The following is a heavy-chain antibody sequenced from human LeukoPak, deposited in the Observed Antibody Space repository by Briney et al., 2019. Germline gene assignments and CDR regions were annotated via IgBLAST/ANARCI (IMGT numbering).Heavy chain of an antibody. Sequence: SETLSLTCTVSGGSISSYYWSWIRQPAGKGLEWIGRIYTSGSTNYNPSLKSRVTMSVDTSKNQFSLKLSSVTAADTAVYYCARDTLYSSSPYAFDIWGQGTMVTVSS. V-gene: IGHV4-4*07. J-gene: IGHJ3*02. CDR2: IYTSGST. D-gene: IGHD6-6*01. CDR1: GGSISSYY. CDR3: ARDTLYSSSPYAFDI.